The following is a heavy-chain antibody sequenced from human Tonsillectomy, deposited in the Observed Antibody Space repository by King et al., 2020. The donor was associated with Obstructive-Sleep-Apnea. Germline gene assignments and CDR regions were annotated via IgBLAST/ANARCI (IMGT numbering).Heavy chain of an antibody. D-gene: IGHD2/OR15-2a*01. V-gene: IGHV4-39*07. CDR3: ARDPTLSLGLPTEYYFDY. CDR2: IYYSGTT. J-gene: IGHJ4*02. CDR1: GASISNSYYY. Sequence: QLQESGPGLVKPSETLSLTCTVSGASISNSYYYWGWIRQPPGKGLEWVGNIYYSGTTYYNPSLKSRVTISLDTSKNQFSLKLTSVTAADTAVYYCARDPTLSLGLPTEYYFDYWGQGILVTVSS.